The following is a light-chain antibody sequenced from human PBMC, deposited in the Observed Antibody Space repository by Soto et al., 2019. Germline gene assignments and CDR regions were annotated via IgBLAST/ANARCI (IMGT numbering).Light chain of an antibody. V-gene: IGLV6-57*01. CDR3: QSYDSSTWV. Sequence: NFMLTQPHSVSESPGKTVTISCTRSSGSIVHNYVQWYQQRPGSSPTIVIYEHNQRPSGVPDRFSGSVDSSSKSASLTLSGLKPEDEADYYCQSYDSSTWVFGGGTKVTVL. CDR2: EHN. CDR1: SGSIVHNY. J-gene: IGLJ3*02.